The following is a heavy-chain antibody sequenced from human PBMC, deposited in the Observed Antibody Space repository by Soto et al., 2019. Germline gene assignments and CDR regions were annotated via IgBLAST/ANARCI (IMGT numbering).Heavy chain of an antibody. CDR1: GGSIISSNW. V-gene: IGHV4-4*02. CDR2: IYHSGST. Sequence: SETLSLTCAVSGGSIISSNWWSWVRQPPGKGLEWIGEIYHSGSTNYNPSLKSRGTISIDTSKNHFSLRLTSVTAADTAIYYCARDYSGSGSYYNYFAYWGQGTLVTVSS. J-gene: IGHJ4*02. CDR3: ARDYSGSGSYYNYFAY. D-gene: IGHD3-10*01.